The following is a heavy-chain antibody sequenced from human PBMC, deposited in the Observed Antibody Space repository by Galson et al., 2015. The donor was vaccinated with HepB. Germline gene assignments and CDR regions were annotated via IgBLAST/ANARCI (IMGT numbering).Heavy chain of an antibody. CDR2: ISSGSVTI. J-gene: IGHJ4*02. CDR3: ARDRMGGDYGDYSFDY. Sequence: SLRLSCAASGFTFRSYSMNWVRQSSGKGLELVSHISSGSVTIYYADSVKGRFTISRDNAKSSLYLQMNSLRAEDTAVYYCARDRMGGDYGDYSFDYWGQGTLVTVSS. V-gene: IGHV3-48*01. D-gene: IGHD4-17*01. CDR1: GFTFRSYS.